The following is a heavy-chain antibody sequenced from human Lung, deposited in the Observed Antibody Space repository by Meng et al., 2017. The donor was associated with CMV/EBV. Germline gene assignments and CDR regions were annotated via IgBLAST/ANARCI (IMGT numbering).Heavy chain of an antibody. CDR1: GFNFNGYS. J-gene: IGHJ4*02. CDR3: AGAPLRWLLKNYFDY. V-gene: IGHV3-21*01. CDR2: ISANSATI. Sequence: GGSXRLXCAASGFNFNGYSMGWVRQAPGKGLEWIASISANSATIYYADSMRGRFTVSRDNGEDSLYLHINTLRADDTAVYFCAGAPLRWLLKNYFDYWGQGXLVTVSS. D-gene: IGHD5-24*01.